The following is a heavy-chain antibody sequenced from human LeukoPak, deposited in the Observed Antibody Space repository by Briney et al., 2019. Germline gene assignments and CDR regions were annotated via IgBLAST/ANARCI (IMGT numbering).Heavy chain of an antibody. Sequence: ASVKVSCKASGYTFTSYGISWVRQAPGQGLEWMGWISAYNGNTNYAQKLQGRVTMTTDTSTSTAYMELRSLRSDDTAVYYCARDRFYDFWSGCYMDVWGKGTTVTVSS. CDR1: GYTFTSYG. CDR2: ISAYNGNT. J-gene: IGHJ6*03. CDR3: ARDRFYDFWSGCYMDV. D-gene: IGHD3-3*01. V-gene: IGHV1-18*01.